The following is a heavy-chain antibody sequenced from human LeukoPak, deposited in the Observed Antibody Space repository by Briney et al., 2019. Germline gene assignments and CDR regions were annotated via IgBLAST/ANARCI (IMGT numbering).Heavy chain of an antibody. CDR3: ARGERQGDDYGGPRGIYY. V-gene: IGHV1-2*04. D-gene: IGHD4-23*01. CDR1: GGIFSNYA. CDR2: INPNSGGT. J-gene: IGHJ4*02. Sequence: ASVKVSCKASGGIFSNYAISWVRQAPGQGLEWMGWINPNSGGTNYAQKFQGWVTMTRDTSISTAYMELSRLRSDDTAVYYCARGERQGDDYGGPRGIYYWGQGTLVTVSS.